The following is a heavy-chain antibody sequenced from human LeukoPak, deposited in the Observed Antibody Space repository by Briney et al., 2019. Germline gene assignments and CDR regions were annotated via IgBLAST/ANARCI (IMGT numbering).Heavy chain of an antibody. D-gene: IGHD3-9*01. CDR1: GGSISSYY. J-gene: IGHJ4*02. Sequence: SSETLSLTCTVSGGSISSYYWSWIQQPPGKGLEWIGYIYYSGSTNYNPSLKSQVTISVDTSKNQFSLKLSSVTAADTAVYYCARATGEYYDILTGYSDGYYFDYWGQGTLVTVSS. CDR2: IYYSGST. V-gene: IGHV4-59*01. CDR3: ARATGEYYDILTGYSDGYYFDY.